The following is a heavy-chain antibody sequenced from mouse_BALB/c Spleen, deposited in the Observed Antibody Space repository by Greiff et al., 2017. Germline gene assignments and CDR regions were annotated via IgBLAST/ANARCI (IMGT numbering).Heavy chain of an antibody. CDR2: ISYSGST. CDR1: GYSITSDYA. CDR3: ARDYGSSYFDY. J-gene: IGHJ2*01. D-gene: IGHD1-1*01. V-gene: IGHV3-2*02. Sequence: VQLQQSGPGLVKPSQSLSLTCTVTGYSITSDYAWNWIRQFPGNKLEWMGYISYSGSTSYNPSLKSRISITRDTSKNQFFLQLNSVTTEDTATYYCARDYGSSYFDYWGQGTTRTVSS.